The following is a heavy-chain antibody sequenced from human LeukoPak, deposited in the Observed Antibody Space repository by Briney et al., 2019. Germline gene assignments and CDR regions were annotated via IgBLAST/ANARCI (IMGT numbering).Heavy chain of an antibody. CDR2: IKQDGSEK. CDR3: ARVFYCSSPICYAGAYYYMDV. Sequence: AGGSLRLSCAASGFTFSNYWVTWVRQAPGKVLEWVANIKQDGSEKYYVDSVKGRFTISRDNAKNSLYLQMNSLRAEDTAVYYCARVFYCSSPICYAGAYYYMDVWGKGTTVIISS. CDR1: GFTFSNYW. D-gene: IGHD2-2*01. J-gene: IGHJ6*03. V-gene: IGHV3-7*01.